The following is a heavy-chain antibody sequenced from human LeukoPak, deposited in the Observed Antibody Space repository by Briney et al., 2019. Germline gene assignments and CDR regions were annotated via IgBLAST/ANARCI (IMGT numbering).Heavy chain of an antibody. CDR1: GFTFSNYG. J-gene: IGHJ4*02. V-gene: IGHV3-30*02. CDR2: IRYDGSNK. D-gene: IGHD3-10*01. Sequence: PGGSLRLSCAAPGFTFSNYGMHWVRQAPGKGLEWVTFIRYDGSNKYYADSVKGRFTISRDNSKNTLYLQMNSLRAEDTAVYYCAKGGDDSIDYWGQGTLVTVSS. CDR3: AKGGDDSIDY.